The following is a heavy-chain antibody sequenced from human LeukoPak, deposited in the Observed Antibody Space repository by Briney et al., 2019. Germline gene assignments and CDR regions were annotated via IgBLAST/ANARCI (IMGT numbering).Heavy chain of an antibody. CDR1: GGSISSGGYY. CDR2: IYYSGST. V-gene: IGHV4-31*03. Sequence: SETLSLTCTVSGGSISSGGYYWSWIRQHPGKGLEWIGYIYYSGSTYYNPSLKSRVTISVDTSKNQFPLKLSSVTAADTAVYYCARGPEDSHYYDSSGYYFGWGQGTLVTVSS. D-gene: IGHD3-22*01. J-gene: IGHJ4*02. CDR3: ARGPEDSHYYDSSGYYFG.